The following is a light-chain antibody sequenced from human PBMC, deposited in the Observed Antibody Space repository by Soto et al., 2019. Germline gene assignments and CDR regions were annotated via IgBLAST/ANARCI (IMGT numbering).Light chain of an antibody. CDR1: QSVSSSY. J-gene: IGKJ1*01. CDR3: QQYGSSPRT. V-gene: IGKV3-20*01. Sequence: EIVLTQSPGTLSLSPGERATLSCRASQSVSSSYFAWYQQKPGQAPRLLIYDASSRATGIPDRFSGSGSGTDFTLTISRLEPEDFAVYYCQQYGSSPRTLGKGTKV. CDR2: DAS.